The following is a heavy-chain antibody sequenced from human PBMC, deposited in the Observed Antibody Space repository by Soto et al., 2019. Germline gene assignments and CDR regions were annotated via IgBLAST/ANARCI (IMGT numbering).Heavy chain of an antibody. D-gene: IGHD3-3*01. V-gene: IGHV4-34*01. CDR1: GGSFSGYY. J-gene: IGHJ6*03. Sequence: SETLSLTCAVYGGSFSGYYWTWIRQPPGKGLEWIGEINHSGSTNCNPSLKSRVTISVDTSKNQFSLRLSSVTAADTAVYYCARGYDFVYYMDVWGKGTTVTVSS. CDR3: ARGYDFVYYMDV. CDR2: INHSGST.